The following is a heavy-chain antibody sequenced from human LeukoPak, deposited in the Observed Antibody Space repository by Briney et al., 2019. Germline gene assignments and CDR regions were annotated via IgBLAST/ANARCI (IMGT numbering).Heavy chain of an antibody. CDR2: IIPIFGTA. J-gene: IGHJ5*02. D-gene: IGHD2-2*01. CDR3: ARESGYCSSTSCLGWFDP. Sequence: SVKVSCKASGYTFTSYAISWVRQAPGQGLEWMGGIIPIFGTANYAQKFQGRVTITADESTSTAYMELSSLRSEDTAVYYCARESGYCSSTSCLGWFDPWGQGTLVTVSS. CDR1: GYTFTSYA. V-gene: IGHV1-69*13.